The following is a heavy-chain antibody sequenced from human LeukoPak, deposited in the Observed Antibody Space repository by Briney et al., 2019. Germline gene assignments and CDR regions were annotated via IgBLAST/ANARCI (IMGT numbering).Heavy chain of an antibody. J-gene: IGHJ4*02. V-gene: IGHV4-34*01. Sequence: SETLSLTCAVYGGSFSGYYWSWIRQPPGKGLEWIGGINYCGSTNYNPSLKSRVTISVDTSKNQFSLKLSSVTAADTAVYYCARGGLIVVVPAARKLFDYWGQGTLVTVSS. CDR3: ARGGLIVVVPAARKLFDY. CDR2: INYCGST. CDR1: GGSFSGYY. D-gene: IGHD2-2*01.